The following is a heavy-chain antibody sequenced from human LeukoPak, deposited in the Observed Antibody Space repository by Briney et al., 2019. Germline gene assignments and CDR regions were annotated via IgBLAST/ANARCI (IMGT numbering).Heavy chain of an antibody. CDR2: IYYSGST. D-gene: IGHD1-26*01. CDR1: GGSISSGGYY. V-gene: IGHV4-31*03. J-gene: IGHJ6*02. Sequence: PSETLSLTCTVSGGSISSGGYYWSWIRQHPGKGLEWIGYIYYSGSTCYNPSLKSRVTISVDTSKNQFSLKLSSVTAADTAVYYCARRTYRGYYYYYGMDVWGQGTTVTVSS. CDR3: ARRTYRGYYYYYGMDV.